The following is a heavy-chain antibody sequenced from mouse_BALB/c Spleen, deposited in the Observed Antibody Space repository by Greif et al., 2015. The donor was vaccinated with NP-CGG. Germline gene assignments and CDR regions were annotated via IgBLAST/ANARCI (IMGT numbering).Heavy chain of an antibody. CDR1: GYTFSSYW. CDR2: ILPGSGST. V-gene: IGHV1-9*01. J-gene: IGHJ4*01. D-gene: IGHD1-1*01. Sequence: QVQLQQSGAELMKPGASVKISCKATGYTFSSYWIEWVKQRPGHGLEWIGEILPGSGSTNYNEKFKGKATFTADTSSNTAYMQLSSLTSEDSAVYYCARWGFYYGSLYAMDYWGQGTSVTVSS. CDR3: ARWGFYYGSLYAMDY.